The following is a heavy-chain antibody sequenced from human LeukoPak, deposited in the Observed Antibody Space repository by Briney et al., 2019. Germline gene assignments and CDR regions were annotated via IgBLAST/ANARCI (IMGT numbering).Heavy chain of an antibody. J-gene: IGHJ4*02. CDR2: IWFDGTNK. Sequence: GRSLRLSCAASGFTFSNYAMHWVRQAPGTGLELVAVIWFDGTNKYYGDSVRGRFTISRDNSKNRLYLQMNSLRAEDTAVYHCAKARGSGWHDPWFLDYWGQGTLVTVSS. V-gene: IGHV3-33*06. D-gene: IGHD6-19*01. CDR1: GFTFSNYA. CDR3: AKARGSGWHDPWFLDY.